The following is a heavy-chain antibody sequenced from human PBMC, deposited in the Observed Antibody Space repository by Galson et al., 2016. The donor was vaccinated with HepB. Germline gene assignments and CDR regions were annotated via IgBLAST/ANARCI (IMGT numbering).Heavy chain of an antibody. J-gene: IGHJ3*02. Sequence: SLRLSCAASEFTFSSYWMSWVRRAPGKGLEWVANIKQDGSEKYYVDSVKGRFTISRDNAENSLYLQMNSLRGEDTAVYYCAREAWYYYGSGSNDAFDIWGQGTMVTVSS. CDR1: EFTFSSYW. V-gene: IGHV3-7*03. CDR2: IKQDGSEK. CDR3: AREAWYYYGSGSNDAFDI. D-gene: IGHD3-22*01.